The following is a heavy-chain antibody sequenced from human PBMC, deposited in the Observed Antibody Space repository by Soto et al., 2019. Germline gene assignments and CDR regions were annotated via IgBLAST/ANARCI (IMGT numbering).Heavy chain of an antibody. Sequence: PGGSLRLSCAASGFTFSSYGMHWVRQAPGKGLEWVAVISYDGSNKYYADSVKGRFTISGDNSNNTLYLQMNSLRAEDTAVYYCAKDKYDILTGYSIPNWFDPWGQGTLVTVSS. V-gene: IGHV3-30*18. CDR3: AKDKYDILTGYSIPNWFDP. CDR1: GFTFSSYG. J-gene: IGHJ5*02. CDR2: ISYDGSNK. D-gene: IGHD3-9*01.